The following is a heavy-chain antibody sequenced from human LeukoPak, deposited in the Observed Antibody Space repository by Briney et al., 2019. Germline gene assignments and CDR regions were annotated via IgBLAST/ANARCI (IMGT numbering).Heavy chain of an antibody. CDR3: ASLYDSSGDYVDY. Sequence: ASVKLSCKASGGTFSGYAISWVRQAPGQGLEWMGGIIPIFGTANYAQKFQGRVTITTDESTSAAYMELSSLRSEDTAVYYCASLYDSSGDYVDYWGQGTLVTVSS. CDR1: GGTFSGYA. V-gene: IGHV1-69*05. D-gene: IGHD3-22*01. J-gene: IGHJ4*02. CDR2: IIPIFGTA.